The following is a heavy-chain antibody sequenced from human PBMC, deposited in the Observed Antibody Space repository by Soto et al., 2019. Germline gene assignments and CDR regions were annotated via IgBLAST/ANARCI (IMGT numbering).Heavy chain of an antibody. V-gene: IGHV4-59*01. CDR2: IYYSGST. J-gene: IGHJ1*01. CDR3: ARMWIAPTQYFQH. D-gene: IGHD2-21*01. Sequence: SETLSLTCTVSGGSISRYYWSWILQPPWKGLEWIGYIYYSGSTNYNPSLKSRVTISVDTSKNQFSLKLSSVTAADTAVYYCARMWIAPTQYFQHWGQGTLVTVSS. CDR1: GGSISRYY.